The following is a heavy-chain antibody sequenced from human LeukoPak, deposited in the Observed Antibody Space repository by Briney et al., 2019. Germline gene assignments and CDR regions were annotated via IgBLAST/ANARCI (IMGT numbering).Heavy chain of an antibody. V-gene: IGHV4-4*09. CDR1: GGSISSYY. CDR2: IYTSGST. J-gene: IGHJ4*02. CDR3: ARRPMSVYFDY. Sequence: PSENLSLTCTVSGGSISSYYWSWIRQPPGKGLEWIGYIYTSGSTNYNPSLKSRVTISVDTSKNQFSLKLSSVTAADTAVYYCARRPMSVYFDYWGQGTLVTVSS.